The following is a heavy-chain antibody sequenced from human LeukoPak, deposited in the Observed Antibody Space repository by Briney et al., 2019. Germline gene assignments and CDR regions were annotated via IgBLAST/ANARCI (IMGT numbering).Heavy chain of an antibody. CDR2: IYSGGST. V-gene: IGHV3-53*01. CDR1: GFTFSSYW. CDR3: ARGAPSYYFDY. Sequence: PGGSLRLSCAASGFTFSSYWMSWVRQAPGKGLEWVSVIYSGGSTYYADSVKGRFTISRDNSKNTLYLQMNSLRAEDTAVYYCARGAPSYYFDYWGRGTLVTVSS. J-gene: IGHJ4*02.